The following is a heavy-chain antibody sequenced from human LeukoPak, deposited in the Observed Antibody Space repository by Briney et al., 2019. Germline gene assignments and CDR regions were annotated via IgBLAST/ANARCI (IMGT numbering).Heavy chain of an antibody. V-gene: IGHV3-66*01. Sequence: GGSLRLSCAASGFTVSSKYMSWVRQAPGKGLEWVSVIYSGGSTYYADSVKGRFTISRDNSKNTLYLQMGSLSAEDTAVYYCAKAWISSGWYYFDYWGQGTLVTVSS. CDR2: IYSGGST. J-gene: IGHJ4*02. CDR1: GFTVSSKY. D-gene: IGHD6-19*01. CDR3: AKAWISSGWYYFDY.